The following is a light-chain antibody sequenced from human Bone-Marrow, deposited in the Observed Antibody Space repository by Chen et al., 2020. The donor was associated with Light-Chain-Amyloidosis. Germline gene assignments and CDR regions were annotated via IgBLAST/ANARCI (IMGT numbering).Light chain of an antibody. CDR3: QSADSSGTYEVI. Sequence: HELTQPTSVSVSPGQTASITCSGDDLPTKYAYWYQQKPGQAPVLVIHRDTERPSGISERFSGSSSGTTATLTISGVQAEDEADYHCQSADSSGTYEVIFGGGTKLTVL. J-gene: IGLJ2*01. V-gene: IGLV3-25*03. CDR1: DLPTKY. CDR2: RDT.